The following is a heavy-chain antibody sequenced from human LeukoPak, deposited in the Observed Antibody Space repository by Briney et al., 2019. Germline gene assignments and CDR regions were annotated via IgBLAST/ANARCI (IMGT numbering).Heavy chain of an antibody. CDR1: GLTFGNYG. CDR3: AEVESSYCRI. CDR2: IGGSGSTT. V-gene: IGHV3-23*01. Sequence: GSLRLSCVGSGLTFGNYGMNWVRQAPGKGLEWVSSIGGSGSTTYYADFVRGRFTISRDNSKNSMYLQMSSLSSEDTAIYYCAEVESSYCRIWGQGTLVTVSS. D-gene: IGHD3-10*01. J-gene: IGHJ4*02.